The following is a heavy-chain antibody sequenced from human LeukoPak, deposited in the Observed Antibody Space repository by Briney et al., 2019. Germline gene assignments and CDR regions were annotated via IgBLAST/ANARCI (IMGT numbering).Heavy chain of an antibody. CDR3: ARLKIPGYSGYVNHDY. Sequence: PSETLSLTCTVSGGSISSSSYYWGWIRQPPGKGLEWIGSIYYSGSTYYNPSLKSRVTISVDTSKNQFSLKLSSVTAADTAVYYCARLKIPGYSGYVNHDYWGQGTLVTVSS. CDR2: IYYSGST. J-gene: IGHJ4*02. V-gene: IGHV4-39*07. D-gene: IGHD5-12*01. CDR1: GGSISSSSYY.